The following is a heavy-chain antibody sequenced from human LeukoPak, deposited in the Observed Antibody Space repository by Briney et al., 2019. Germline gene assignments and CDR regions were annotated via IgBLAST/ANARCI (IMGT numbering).Heavy chain of an antibody. V-gene: IGHV4-4*07. CDR3: ARDQGHYYGSGSYYPYGMDV. Sequence: SETLSLTCTASGGSISSYYWSWIRQPAGKGLEWIGRIYTSGSTNYNPSLKSRVTMSVDTSKNQFSLKLSSVTAADTAVYYCARDQGHYYGSGSYYPYGMDVWGQGTTVTVSS. CDR2: IYTSGST. J-gene: IGHJ6*02. D-gene: IGHD3-10*01. CDR1: GGSISSYY.